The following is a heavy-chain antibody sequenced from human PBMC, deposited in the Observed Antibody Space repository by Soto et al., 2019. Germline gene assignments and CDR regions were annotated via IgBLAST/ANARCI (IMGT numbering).Heavy chain of an antibody. CDR2: ISYDGSNK. V-gene: IGHV3-30*18. Sequence: QVQLVESGGGVVQPGRSLRLSCAASGFTFSSYGMHWVRQAPGKGLEWVAVISYDGSNKYYADSVKGRFTISRDNSKNTLYLQMNRLRAEDTAVYYCGKALINYDILTGLYLDVWGKGTTVTVSS. J-gene: IGHJ6*03. D-gene: IGHD3-9*01. CDR3: GKALINYDILTGLYLDV. CDR1: GFTFSSYG.